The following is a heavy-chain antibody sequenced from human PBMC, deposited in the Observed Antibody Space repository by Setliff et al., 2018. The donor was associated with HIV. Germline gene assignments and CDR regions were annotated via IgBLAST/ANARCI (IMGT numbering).Heavy chain of an antibody. J-gene: IGHJ4*02. CDR3: ASQGRSGWLWGGFVS. CDR1: GGSISRSSYY. CDR2: IYYSGST. Sequence: PSETLSLTCTVSGGSISRSSYYWGWIRQPPGKGLEWIGSIYYSGSTYYNPSLKSRTTISVDTSQNQFSLKLTSVTAADTAVYYCASQGRSGWLWGGFVSWGQGTLVTVSS. D-gene: IGHD6-19*01. V-gene: IGHV4-39*01.